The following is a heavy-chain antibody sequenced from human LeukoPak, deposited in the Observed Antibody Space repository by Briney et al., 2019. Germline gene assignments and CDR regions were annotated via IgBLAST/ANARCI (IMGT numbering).Heavy chain of an antibody. D-gene: IGHD3-22*01. CDR3: ARAGYYYDSSGYYHFDY. CDR2: IIPIFGTA. V-gene: IGHV1-69*05. CDR1: GGTFSSYA. J-gene: IGHJ4*02. Sequence: SVKVSCKASGGTFSSYAISWVRQAPGQGLEWMGGIIPIFGTANYAQKFQGKVTITTDESTSTAYMELSSLRSEDTAVYYCARAGYYYDSSGYYHFDYWGQGTLVTVSS.